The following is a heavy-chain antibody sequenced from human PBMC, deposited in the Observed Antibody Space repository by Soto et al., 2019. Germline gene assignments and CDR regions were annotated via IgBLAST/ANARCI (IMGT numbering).Heavy chain of an antibody. CDR1: GFTFDDYA. Sequence: EVQLVESGGGLVQPGRSLRLSCAASGFTFDDYAMHWVRQAPGRGLEWVSGLSWNSGGVGYADSVKGRFTISRDNAKNSLYLQMNSLRAEDTALYYCAKDRSVYCTGARCERRDYFYYYGMDVWGQGTTVTVSS. V-gene: IGHV3-9*01. J-gene: IGHJ6*02. CDR2: LSWNSGGV. D-gene: IGHD2-8*02. CDR3: AKDRSVYCTGARCERRDYFYYYGMDV.